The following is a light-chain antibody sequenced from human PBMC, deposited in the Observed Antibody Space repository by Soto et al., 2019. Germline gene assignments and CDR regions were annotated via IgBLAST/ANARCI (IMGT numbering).Light chain of an antibody. J-gene: IGLJ2*01. Sequence: QSVLTQPPSASGTPGQRVTISCSGSSSNIGSNYVYWYHQLPGTAPKLVIYRNNQWPSGVPDRISGSKSGTSASLAISGLPSEDEADYYCAAWEDRLSGLVFGRGTKVTVL. CDR1: SSNIGSNY. CDR2: RNN. CDR3: AAWEDRLSGLV. V-gene: IGLV1-47*01.